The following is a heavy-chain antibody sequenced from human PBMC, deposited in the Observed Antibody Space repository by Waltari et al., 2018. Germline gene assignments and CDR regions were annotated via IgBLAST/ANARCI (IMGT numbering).Heavy chain of an antibody. J-gene: IGHJ3*01. CDR2: ISGSGADT. CDR1: GFRLSLYG. CDR3: AKDPPGSYYEGFDE. V-gene: IGHV3-23*04. Sequence: EANLAESGGGLVQPGGSLRLPCPASGFRLSLYGMSWVRQAPGKGLEWVSAISGSGADTFYADSVKDRFVISRDNSKNTVFLEMNSLRAEDTALYYCAKDPPGSYYEGFDEWGQGTMVTVSS. D-gene: IGHD1-26*01.